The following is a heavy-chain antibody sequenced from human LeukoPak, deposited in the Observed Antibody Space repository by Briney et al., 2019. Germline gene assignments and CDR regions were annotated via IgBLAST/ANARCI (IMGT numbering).Heavy chain of an antibody. CDR1: GDSMSGDY. V-gene: IGHV4-34*01. D-gene: IGHD3-22*01. J-gene: IGHJ4*02. Sequence: SETLSLTCTVSGDSMSGDYWNWIRQPPGKGLEWIGEINHSGSTNYNPSLKSRVTISVDTSKNQFSLKLSSVTAADTAVYYCARGRGRPSGYYVVWGQGTLVTVSS. CDR2: INHSGST. CDR3: ARGRGRPSGYYVV.